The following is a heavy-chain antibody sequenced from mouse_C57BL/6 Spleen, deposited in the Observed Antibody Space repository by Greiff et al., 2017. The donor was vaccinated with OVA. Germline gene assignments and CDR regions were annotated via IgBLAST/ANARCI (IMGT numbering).Heavy chain of an antibody. CDR1: GFTFSSYA. Sequence: DVKLVESGGGLVKPGGSLKLSCAASGFTFSSYAMSWVRQTPEKRLEWVATISDGGSYTYYPDNVKGRFTISRDNAKNNLYLQMSHLKSEDTAMYYCARAPIIHAMDYWGQGTSVTVSS. D-gene: IGHD1-2*01. V-gene: IGHV5-4*03. J-gene: IGHJ4*01. CDR2: ISDGGSYT. CDR3: ARAPIIHAMDY.